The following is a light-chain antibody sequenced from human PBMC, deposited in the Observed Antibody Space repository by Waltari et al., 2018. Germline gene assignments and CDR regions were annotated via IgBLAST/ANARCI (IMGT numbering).Light chain of an antibody. Sequence: EIVMTQSPATLSVSPGERATLPCRASELVSSNVAWYPQKPGQAPRLLIYGASTRATGVPAKFRGSGSGTDFTLTISSLQSEDFAVYYCQQYYHWVAFGGGTWVQIK. J-gene: IGKJ4*01. CDR3: QQYYHWVA. CDR1: ELVSSN. V-gene: IGKV3-15*01. CDR2: GAS.